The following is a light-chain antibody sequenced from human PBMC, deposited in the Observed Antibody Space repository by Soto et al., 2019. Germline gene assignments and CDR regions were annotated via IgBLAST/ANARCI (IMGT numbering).Light chain of an antibody. CDR3: QQYYSFPWT. Sequence: DIQMTQSPSSLSASVGDRVTITCRASQGISSYLAWYQQKPGKAPKLLIYAASTLQSGVPSRFSGSGSGTDFTLTISSLQPEDFATYYCQQYYSFPWTFGQGTKVDIK. CDR2: AAS. V-gene: IGKV1-9*01. CDR1: QGISSY. J-gene: IGKJ1*01.